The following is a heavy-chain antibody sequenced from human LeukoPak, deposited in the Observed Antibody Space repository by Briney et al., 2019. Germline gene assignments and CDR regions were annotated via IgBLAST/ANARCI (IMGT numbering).Heavy chain of an antibody. J-gene: IGHJ4*02. D-gene: IGHD2-21*02. V-gene: IGHV1-46*01. CDR2: INPSGGST. Sequence: ASVKVSCKASGYTFTSYYMHWVRQAPGQGLEWMGIINPSGGSTSYAQKFQGRVTMTRDTSTSTVYMELSSLRSEDKAVYYCARDRGDCGGDCYYFDYWGQGTLVTVSS. CDR3: ARDRGDCGGDCYYFDY. CDR1: GYTFTSYY.